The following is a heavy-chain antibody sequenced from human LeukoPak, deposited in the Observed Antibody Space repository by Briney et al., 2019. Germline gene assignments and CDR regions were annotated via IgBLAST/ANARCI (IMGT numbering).Heavy chain of an antibody. CDR3: AREYCSSTSCPYYYYYGMEV. Sequence: ASVTVSCKASGYTFTSYDINWVRQATGQGLEWMGWMNPNSGNTGYAQKFQGRVTMTRNTSISTAYMELSSLRSEDTAVYYCAREYCSSTSCPYYYYYGMEVWGQGTTVTVSS. CDR1: GYTFTSYD. D-gene: IGHD2-2*01. J-gene: IGHJ6*02. V-gene: IGHV1-8*01. CDR2: MNPNSGNT.